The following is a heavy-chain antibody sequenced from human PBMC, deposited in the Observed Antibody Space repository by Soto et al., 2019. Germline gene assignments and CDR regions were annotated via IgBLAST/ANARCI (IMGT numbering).Heavy chain of an antibody. CDR1: GYTFTTYG. D-gene: IGHD3-10*01. CDR2: ISAYNGNT. J-gene: IGHJ5*02. CDR3: ARDYYGSGRLNAHNWFDP. V-gene: IGHV1-18*01. Sequence: ASLKVSCKASGYTFTTYGISWVRQAPGQGLEWMRWISAYNGNTNYAQKFQGRVTMTTDTSTTTAYMELRSLRSDDTAVYYCARDYYGSGRLNAHNWFDPWGQGTLVTVSS.